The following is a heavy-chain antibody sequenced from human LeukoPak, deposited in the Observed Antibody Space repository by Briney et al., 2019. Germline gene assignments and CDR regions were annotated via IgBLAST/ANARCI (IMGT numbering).Heavy chain of an antibody. V-gene: IGHV3-7*01. CDR2: IKQVGSEK. D-gene: IGHD2-2*01. CDR3: ARRGYCSSTSCYDAFDV. J-gene: IGHJ3*01. CDR1: GFTFSSYW. Sequence: GGPLRLSCAASGFTFSSYWMSWVRQAPGKGLEWVANIKQVGSEKYCVDSVKGRFTISRDNAKNSLYLQMNSLRAEDTAVYYCARRGYCSSTSCYDAFDVWGQGTMVTVSS.